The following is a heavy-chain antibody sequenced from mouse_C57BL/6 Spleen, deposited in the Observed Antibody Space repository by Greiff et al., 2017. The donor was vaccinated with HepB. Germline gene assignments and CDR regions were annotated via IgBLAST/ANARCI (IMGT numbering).Heavy chain of an antibody. CDR3: ARSRSYENWFAY. CDR1: GYAFTNYL. J-gene: IGHJ3*01. V-gene: IGHV1-54*01. CDR2: INPGSGGT. D-gene: IGHD1-1*01. Sequence: VKLQESGAELVRPGTSVKVSCKASGYAFTNYLIEWVKQRPGQGLEWIGVINPGSGGTNYNEKFKGKATLTADKSSSTAYMQLSSLTSEDSAVYFCARSRSYENWFAYWGQGTLVTVSA.